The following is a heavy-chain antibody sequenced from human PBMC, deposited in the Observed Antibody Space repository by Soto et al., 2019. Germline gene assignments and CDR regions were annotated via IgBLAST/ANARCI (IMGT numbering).Heavy chain of an antibody. CDR2: IYHSGST. V-gene: IGHV4-4*02. CDR1: GGSISSSNW. Sequence: SETLSLTCAVSGGSISSSNWWSWVRQPQEKGLEWIGEIYHSGSTNYNPSLKSRVTISVDKSKNQFSLKLSSVTAADTAVYYCAIRVAIIVGAPDAFDIRGPGIIVSF. CDR3: AIRVAIIVGAPDAFDI. D-gene: IGHD1-26*01. J-gene: IGHJ3*02.